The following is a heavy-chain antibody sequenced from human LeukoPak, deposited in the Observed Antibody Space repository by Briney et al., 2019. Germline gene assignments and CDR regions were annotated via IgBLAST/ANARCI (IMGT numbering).Heavy chain of an antibody. CDR2: IYHSGST. Sequence: SETLSLTCAVSVYSISSCCYWGWIRQPPGKGLEWIGSIYHSGSTHYNVSLKSRVTMSVDTSKNQFSLKLSSVTAEDTAVYYCARDRRGNDEFDYWGQGILVTDSS. V-gene: IGHV4-38-2*02. J-gene: IGHJ4*02. CDR1: VYSISSCCY. CDR3: ARDRRGNDEFDY. D-gene: IGHD5-12*01.